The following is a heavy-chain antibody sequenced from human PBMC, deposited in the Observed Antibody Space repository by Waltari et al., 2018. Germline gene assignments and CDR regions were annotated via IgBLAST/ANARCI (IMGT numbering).Heavy chain of an antibody. D-gene: IGHD3-16*01. Sequence: EVQLVESGGGLVQPGRSLRLSCAASGFTFDDYAMHWVRQAPGKGLEWVSGISWNSGSVGYADSVKGRFTISRDNAKNSLYLQMNSLRAEDTALYYCAKDIGARPGLMDVWGQGTTVTVSS. V-gene: IGHV3-9*01. J-gene: IGHJ6*02. CDR3: AKDIGARPGLMDV. CDR1: GFTFDDYA. CDR2: ISWNSGSV.